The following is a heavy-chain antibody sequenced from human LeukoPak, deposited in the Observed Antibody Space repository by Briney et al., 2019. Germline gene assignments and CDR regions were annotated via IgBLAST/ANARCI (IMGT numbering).Heavy chain of an antibody. J-gene: IGHJ4*02. V-gene: IGHV4-59*01. CDR1: GGSISGWY. CDR3: ARSGITMVRGVIDY. CDR2: IYDSGTT. Sequence: SETLSLTCAVSGGSISGWYWSWIRQPPGKGLEWIGRIYDSGTTNYNPSLKSRVTMSVDSSKNQFSLKLTSVTAADTAVYYCARSGITMVRGVIDYWGQGTLVTVSS. D-gene: IGHD3-10*01.